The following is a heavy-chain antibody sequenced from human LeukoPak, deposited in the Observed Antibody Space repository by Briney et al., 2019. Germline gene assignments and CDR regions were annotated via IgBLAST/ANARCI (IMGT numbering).Heavy chain of an antibody. CDR2: IYTSGST. J-gene: IGHJ4*02. V-gene: IGHV4-4*07. CDR3: ARVGLLWFGELPDY. CDR1: GGSISSYY. Sequence: PSETLSLTCTVSGGSISSYYWSWIRQPAGKGLEWIGRIYTSGSTNYNPSLKSRVTVSLDTSKNQFSLKLSSVTAADTAVYYCARVGLLWFGELPDYWGQGTLVTVPS. D-gene: IGHD3-10*01.